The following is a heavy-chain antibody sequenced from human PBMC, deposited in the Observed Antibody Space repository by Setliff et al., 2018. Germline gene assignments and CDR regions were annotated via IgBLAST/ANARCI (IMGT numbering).Heavy chain of an antibody. CDR2: IKSSIEGATS. J-gene: IGHJ1*01. Sequence: PSETLSLSCSVSGITFKNAWMTWVRQAPGKGPQWVGRIKSSIEGATSDYGAPARGRFTISRDDSKNMIHLQMNNLKIEDTGFYFCATGPRDSRNYLNWLGSWGPGTLVTVSS. CDR3: ATGPRDSRNYLNWLGS. CDR1: GITFKNAW. D-gene: IGHD4-4*01. V-gene: IGHV3-15*01.